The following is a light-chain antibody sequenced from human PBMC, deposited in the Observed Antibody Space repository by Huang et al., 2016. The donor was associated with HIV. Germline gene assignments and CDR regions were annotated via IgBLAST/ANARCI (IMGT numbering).Light chain of an antibody. V-gene: IGKV1-12*01. CDR1: QDVNKW. CDR3: QQTNSFPPV. CDR2: TAS. J-gene: IGKJ2*01. Sequence: DIQMTQSPFSLSASVGDRVTITGLASQDVNKWLAWYQQKPGKAPELLIYTASSLQSGVTARFSGSGSGRHFTLTISNLQPVDSATYYCQQTNSFPPVFGQGTKLEIK.